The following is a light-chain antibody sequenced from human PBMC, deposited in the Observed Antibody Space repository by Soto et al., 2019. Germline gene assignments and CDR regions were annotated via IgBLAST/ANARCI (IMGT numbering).Light chain of an antibody. Sequence: EIVMTQSPATLSVSPGERATLSCRASQSLSGKLAWFQQRPGQALRLLIYDTSTRATGIPARFSGSGSGTEFTLTITSLQSEDFAVYYCQQDDMWLWTFGQGTKWIS. CDR1: QSLSGK. CDR2: DTS. V-gene: IGKV3-15*01. J-gene: IGKJ1*01. CDR3: QQDDMWLWT.